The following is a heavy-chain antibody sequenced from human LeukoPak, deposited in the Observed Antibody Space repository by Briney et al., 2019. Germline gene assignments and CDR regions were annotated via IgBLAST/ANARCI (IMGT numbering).Heavy chain of an antibody. V-gene: IGHV4-59*11. J-gene: IGHJ6*03. CDR3: ARGKRDKSRSSSWYRYYSYYYMDV. CDR2: IYYSGST. Sequence: SETLSLTCTVSGGSISSHYWSWIRQPPGKGLEWIGYIYYSGSTNYNPSLKSRVTISVDTSKNQFSLKLSSATAADTAVYYCARGKRDKSRSSSWYRYYSYYYMDVWGKGTTVTVSS. CDR1: GGSISSHY. D-gene: IGHD6-13*01.